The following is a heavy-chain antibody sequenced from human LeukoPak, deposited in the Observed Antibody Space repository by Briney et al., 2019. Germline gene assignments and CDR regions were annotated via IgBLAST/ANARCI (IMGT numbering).Heavy chain of an antibody. CDR3: ARRRRIEAAGRGDAFDI. D-gene: IGHD6-13*01. Sequence: SETLSLTCAVYGGSFSGYYWSWIRQPPGKGLEWIGEINLSGSTNYNPSLKSRVTISVDTSKNQFSLKLSSVTAADTAVYYCARRRRIEAAGRGDAFDIWGQGTMVTVSP. CDR2: INLSGST. J-gene: IGHJ3*02. V-gene: IGHV4-34*01. CDR1: GGSFSGYY.